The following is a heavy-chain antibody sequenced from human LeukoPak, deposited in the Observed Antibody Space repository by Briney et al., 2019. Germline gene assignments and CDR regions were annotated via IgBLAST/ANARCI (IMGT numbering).Heavy chain of an antibody. CDR1: GGSISSGGYY. D-gene: IGHD2-15*01. Sequence: SQTLSLTCTVSGGSISSGGYYWSWIRQHPGKGLQGMGYIYYSGSTYYNPSLKSRVTISVDTSKNQFSLKLSSVTAADTAVYYCARLIVARGHWFDPWGQGTLVTVSS. CDR2: IYYSGST. J-gene: IGHJ5*02. CDR3: ARLIVARGHWFDP. V-gene: IGHV4-31*03.